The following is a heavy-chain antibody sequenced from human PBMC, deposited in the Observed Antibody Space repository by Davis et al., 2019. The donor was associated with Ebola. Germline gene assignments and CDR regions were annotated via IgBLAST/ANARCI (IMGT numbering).Heavy chain of an antibody. V-gene: IGHV1-2*06. CDR3: AREFGLDSSAPFDY. D-gene: IGHD3-22*01. CDR1: GYTFTGYY. CDR2: INPNSGGT. Sequence: ASVKVSCKASGYTFTGYYMHWVRQAPGQGLEWMGRINPNSGGTNYAQKFQGRVTMTRDTSISTAYMELSRLRSDDTAVYYCAREFGLDSSAPFDYWGQGTLVTVSS. J-gene: IGHJ4*02.